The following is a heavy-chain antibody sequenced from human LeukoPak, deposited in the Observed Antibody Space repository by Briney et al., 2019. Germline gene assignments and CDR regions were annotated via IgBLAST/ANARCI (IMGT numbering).Heavy chain of an antibody. D-gene: IGHD3-22*01. J-gene: IGHJ4*02. V-gene: IGHV3-21*01. CDR3: ARYYDSSGYGDY. Sequence: PGGSLRLSCAASGFTVSSNYMSWVRQAPGKGLEWVSSISSSSSYIYYADSVKGRFTISRDNAKNSLYLQMNSLRAEDTAVYYCARYYDSSGYGDYWGQGTLVTVSS. CDR1: GFTVSSNY. CDR2: ISSSSSYI.